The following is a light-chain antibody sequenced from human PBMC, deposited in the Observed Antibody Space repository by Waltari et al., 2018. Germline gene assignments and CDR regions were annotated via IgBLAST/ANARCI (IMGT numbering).Light chain of an antibody. Sequence: EIVITQSQATLSVSRGARATLSCRASQSVNSNLAWYQQKPGQAPRLLIYGASTGATGIPAGFSGSGSGTEFTLTISSLQSEDFAVYYCQQYNNWPFTFGGGTKVEIK. CDR2: GAS. CDR3: QQYNNWPFT. CDR1: QSVNSN. J-gene: IGKJ4*01. V-gene: IGKV3-15*01.